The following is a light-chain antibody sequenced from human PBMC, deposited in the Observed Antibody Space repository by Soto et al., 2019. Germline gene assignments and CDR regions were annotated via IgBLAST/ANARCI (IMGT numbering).Light chain of an antibody. CDR3: LQEYNDPRT. Sequence: AIQMTQSPSSLSASVGDRVTITCRASQGIRNDLGWYQQKPGKAPKLLIYAASPLQSGVPSRFRGSGSDTDFTLTISSVQPEDFATYYCLQEYNDPRTFGQGTKVE. CDR2: AAS. J-gene: IGKJ1*01. CDR1: QGIRND. V-gene: IGKV1-6*01.